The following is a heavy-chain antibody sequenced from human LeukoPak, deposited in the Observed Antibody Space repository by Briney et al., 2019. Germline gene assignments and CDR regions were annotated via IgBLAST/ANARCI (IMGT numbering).Heavy chain of an antibody. J-gene: IGHJ4*02. Sequence: GGSLRLSCTASGFTFGDYSMNWVRQAPGKGREGVGFIRSKAYGGTTEYAPSVKGRFTISRDDSKSIAYLQMNSLKTEDTAVYYCTRGRRATHDYWGQGTLVTVSS. CDR2: IRSKAYGGTT. V-gene: IGHV3-49*04. CDR3: TRGRRATHDY. D-gene: IGHD1-26*01. CDR1: GFTFGDYS.